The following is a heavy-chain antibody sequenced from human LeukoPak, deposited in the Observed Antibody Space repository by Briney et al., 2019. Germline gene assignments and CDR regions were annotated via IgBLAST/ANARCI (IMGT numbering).Heavy chain of an antibody. CDR2: IHNSGYNT. Sequence: GALRLSCAASGFTFGNSAMSWVRQAPGKGLEWVSAIHNSGYNTYYADSVKGRFTISRDNSENTLYLQMNSLRAEDTALYYCAKTRYGGSGNPYFFDYWGQGTLVTVSS. CDR1: GFTFGNSA. J-gene: IGHJ4*02. CDR3: AKTRYGGSGNPYFFDY. D-gene: IGHD3-10*01. V-gene: IGHV3-23*01.